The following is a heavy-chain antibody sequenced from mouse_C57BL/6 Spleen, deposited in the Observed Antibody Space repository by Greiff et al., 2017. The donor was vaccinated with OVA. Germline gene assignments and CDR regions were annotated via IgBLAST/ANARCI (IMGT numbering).Heavy chain of an antibody. CDR2: ISNGGGST. V-gene: IGHV5-12*01. Sequence: EVQLVESGGGLVQPGGSLKLSCAPSGFTFSDYYMYWVRQTPEKRLEWVAYISNGGGSTYYPDTVKGRFTISRDNAKNTLYLQMSRLKSEDTAMYYCARPYGNYGPFAYWGQGTLVTVSA. D-gene: IGHD2-1*01. CDR3: ARPYGNYGPFAY. J-gene: IGHJ3*01. CDR1: GFTFSDYY.